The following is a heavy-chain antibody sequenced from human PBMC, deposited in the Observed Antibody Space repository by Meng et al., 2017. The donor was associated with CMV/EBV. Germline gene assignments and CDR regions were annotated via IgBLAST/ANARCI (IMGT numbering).Heavy chain of an antibody. CDR1: GFTFSDYY. V-gene: IGHV3-11*06. D-gene: IGHD5-24*01. CDR2: ISSSSSYI. Sequence: GESLKISCAASGFTFSDYYMSWIRQAPGKGLEWVSSISSSSSYIYYADSVKGRFTISRDNAKNSLYLQMNSLRAEDTAVYYCAREKDGYNPYYYGMDVWGQGTTVTVSS. J-gene: IGHJ6*02. CDR3: AREKDGYNPYYYGMDV.